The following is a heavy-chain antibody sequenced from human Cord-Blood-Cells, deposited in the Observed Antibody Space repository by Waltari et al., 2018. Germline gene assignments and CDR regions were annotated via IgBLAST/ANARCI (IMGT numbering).Heavy chain of an antibody. V-gene: IGHV3-53*04. CDR1: GFTVSSNY. J-gene: IGHJ3*02. CDR3: ARDGSNWDSDAFDI. D-gene: IGHD1-7*01. Sequence: EVQLVESGGGLVQPGGSLRLSCAASGFTVSSNYMSWVRQAPGKGMEWVRVIYSCSSTYSADSLKGLFTISRHNSKNTLYLQMNSLRAEDTAVYYCARDGSNWDSDAFDIWGQGTMVTVSS. CDR2: IYSCSST.